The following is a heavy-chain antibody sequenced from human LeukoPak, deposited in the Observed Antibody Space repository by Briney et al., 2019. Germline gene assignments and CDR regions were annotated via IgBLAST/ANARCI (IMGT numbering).Heavy chain of an antibody. CDR3: ARDRYDYVWGSYRYTGYFDY. D-gene: IGHD3-16*02. Sequence: GGSLRLSCAASGFTFSSYGMHWVRQAPGKGLEWVAIISYDGNNKYYADSVKGRFTISRDNSKNTLYLQMNSLRAEDTAVYYCARDRYDYVWGSYRYTGYFDYWGQGTLVTVSS. J-gene: IGHJ4*02. CDR1: GFTFSSYG. V-gene: IGHV3-30*03. CDR2: ISYDGNNK.